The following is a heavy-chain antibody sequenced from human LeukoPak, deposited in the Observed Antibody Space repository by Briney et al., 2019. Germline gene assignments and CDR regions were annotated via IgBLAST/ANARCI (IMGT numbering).Heavy chain of an antibody. CDR3: VWGFWRGPLY. J-gene: IGHJ4*02. D-gene: IGHD3-3*01. CDR2: IIPIFGTA. V-gene: IGHV1-69*01. Sequence: SVKVSCKASRGTFSSYAISWVRQAPGQGLEWMGGIIPIFGTANYAQKFQGRVTITADESTSTAYMELSSLRSEDTAVYYCVWGFWRGPLYWGQGTLVTVSS. CDR1: RGTFSSYA.